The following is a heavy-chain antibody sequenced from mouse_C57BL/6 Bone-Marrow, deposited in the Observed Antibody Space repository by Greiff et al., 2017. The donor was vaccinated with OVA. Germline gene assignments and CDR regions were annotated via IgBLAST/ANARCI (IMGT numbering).Heavy chain of an antibody. Sequence: EVQLVESEGGLVQPGSSMKLSCTASGFTFSDYYMAWVRQVPEKGLEWVANINYDGSSTYYLDSLKSRFIISRDNAKNILYLQMSSLKSEDTATYYCARITTVVANYYAMDYWGQGTSVTVSS. CDR1: GFTFSDYY. V-gene: IGHV5-16*01. J-gene: IGHJ4*01. CDR2: INYDGSST. D-gene: IGHD1-1*01. CDR3: ARITTVVANYYAMDY.